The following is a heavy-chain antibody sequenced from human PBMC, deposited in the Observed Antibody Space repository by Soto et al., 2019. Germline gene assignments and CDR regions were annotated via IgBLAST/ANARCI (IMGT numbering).Heavy chain of an antibody. V-gene: IGHV4-34*01. J-gene: IGHJ4*02. Sequence: SETLSLTCAVYCGSFSSYYWSWIRQPPWKGLEWIVEINHSGSTNYNPSLKSRVTISVDTSKNQFSMKLSYVTAADPAVYYCARRKVRAVIGGTWLYYFDYWGQGTLVTLSS. CDR1: CGSFSSYY. CDR3: ARRKVRAVIGGTWLYYFDY. D-gene: IGHD3-10*01. CDR2: INHSGST.